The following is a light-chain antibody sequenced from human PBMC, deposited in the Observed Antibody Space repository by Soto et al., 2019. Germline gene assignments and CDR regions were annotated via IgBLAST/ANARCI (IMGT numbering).Light chain of an antibody. CDR3: CSYAGSYTHV. J-gene: IGLJ1*01. CDR2: DVI. V-gene: IGLV2-11*01. CDR1: SSDVGGYKY. Sequence: QSVLTQPASVSGSPGQSITISCSGTSSDVGGYKYVSWYQQHPGKAPKLMIYDVIKRPSGVPDRFSGSKSGNTASLTIYGLQAEDEADYHCCSYAGSYTHVFGTGTKLTVL.